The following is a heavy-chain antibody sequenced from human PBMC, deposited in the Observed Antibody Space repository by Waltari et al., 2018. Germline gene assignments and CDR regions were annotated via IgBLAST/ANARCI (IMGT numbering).Heavy chain of an antibody. CDR3: ARVTTYYFDY. D-gene: IGHD4-17*01. CDR1: GFTFSSYA. V-gene: IGHV3-30-3*01. CDR2: ISYDGSNK. Sequence: QVQLVESGGGVVQPGRSLRLSCAASGFTFSSYAMHWVRQAPGKGLGWVAVISYDGSNKYYEDSVKGRFTISRDNSKNTLYLQMNSLRAEDTAVYYCARVTTYYFDYWGQGTLVTVSS. J-gene: IGHJ4*02.